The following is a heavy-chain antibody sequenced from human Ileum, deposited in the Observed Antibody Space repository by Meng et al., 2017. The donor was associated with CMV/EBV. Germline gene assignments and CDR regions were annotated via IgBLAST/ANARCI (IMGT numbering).Heavy chain of an antibody. V-gene: IGHV4-4*08. CDR3: ARAHVIPNGNYMFDY. D-gene: IGHD1-7*01. CDR2: ISPSGDT. J-gene: IGHJ4*02. Sequence: QVHLQESGPGLVKPSETLSLTFSVSNGSFNIHYWSWLRQSPGKGLEFIAYISPSGDTNYNPPLRRRVAISIDTTKEHFSLRLTSVTAADTAVYYCARAHVIPNGNYMFDYWGQGALVTVSS. CDR1: NGSFNIHY.